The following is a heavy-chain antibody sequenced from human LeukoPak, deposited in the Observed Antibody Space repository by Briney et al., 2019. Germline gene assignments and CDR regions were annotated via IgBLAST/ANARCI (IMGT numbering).Heavy chain of an antibody. Sequence: ASVKVSCKASGGTFSSYAISWVRQAPGQGLEWMGWISTYNDDIKYSQKFQGRVTMTTDTSTSTVYMELRRLRSDDTALYYCARGFYDYVWGSYQTFDYWGQGTLVTVSS. CDR1: GGTFSSYA. D-gene: IGHD3-16*02. CDR3: ARGFYDYVWGSYQTFDY. V-gene: IGHV1-18*01. J-gene: IGHJ4*02. CDR2: ISTYNDDI.